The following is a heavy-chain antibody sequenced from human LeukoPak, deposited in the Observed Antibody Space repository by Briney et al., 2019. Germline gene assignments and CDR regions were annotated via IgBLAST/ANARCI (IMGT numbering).Heavy chain of an antibody. CDR3: ARGTYYDYVWGSSLGDY. J-gene: IGHJ4*02. CDR1: GFTFSSYS. CDR2: ISSSSSYI. D-gene: IGHD3-16*01. Sequence: GGSLRLSCAASGFTFSSYSMNWVRQAPGKGLEWVSSISSSSSYIYYADSVKGRFTISRDKAKNSLYLQMNSLRAEDTAVYYCARGTYYDYVWGSSLGDYWGQGTLVTVSS. V-gene: IGHV3-21*01.